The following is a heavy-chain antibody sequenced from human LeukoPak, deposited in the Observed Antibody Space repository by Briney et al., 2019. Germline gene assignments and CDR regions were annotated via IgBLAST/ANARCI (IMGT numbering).Heavy chain of an antibody. CDR3: AKNGRDLLVAVGRDYFDY. J-gene: IGHJ4*02. V-gene: IGHV3-23*03. CDR2: IYSGGST. CDR1: GFTFSSYA. Sequence: GGSLRLSCVDSGFTFSSYAMSWVRQAPGKGPEWVSVIYSGGSTYYADSVKGRFTISRHNSKNTLYLQINSMGAEDTAIYCCAKNGRDLLVAVGRDYFDYWGQGTLVTVSS. D-gene: IGHD3-9*01.